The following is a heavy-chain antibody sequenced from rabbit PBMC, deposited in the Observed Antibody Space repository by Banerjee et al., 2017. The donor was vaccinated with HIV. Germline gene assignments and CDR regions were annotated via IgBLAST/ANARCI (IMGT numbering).Heavy chain of an antibody. CDR2: IYTGSSGSA. CDR1: GFTISSYH. Sequence: QSLEESGGGLVTPGGTLTLTCTASGFTISSYHMGWVRQAPGKGLEWIGEIYTGSSGSAYYASWAKGRFTISKTSSTTVTLQMTNLTAAGTATYFCARGDTGSRHSPFNLWGQGPLVTVS. V-gene: IGHV1S40*01. D-gene: IGHD1-1*01. J-gene: IGHJ4*01. CDR3: ARGDTGSRHSPFNL.